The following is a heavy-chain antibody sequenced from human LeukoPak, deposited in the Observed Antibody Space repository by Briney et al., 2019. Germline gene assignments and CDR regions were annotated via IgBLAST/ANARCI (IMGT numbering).Heavy chain of an antibody. CDR3: AKGVGCSGGTCYSGHGMDV. D-gene: IGHD2-15*01. CDR1: GFTFSSYA. Sequence: GGSLRLSCAASGFTFSSYAMSWVRQAPGKGLEWVSALSGSGANTYYADSVKGRFTISRDNSKNALYLQVNSLRAEDTAVYYCAKGVGCSGGTCYSGHGMDVWGQGTTVTVSS. CDR2: LSGSGANT. V-gene: IGHV3-23*01. J-gene: IGHJ6*02.